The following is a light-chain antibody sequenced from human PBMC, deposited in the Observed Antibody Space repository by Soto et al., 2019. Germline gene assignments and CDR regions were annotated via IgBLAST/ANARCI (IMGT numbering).Light chain of an antibody. V-gene: IGLV1-44*01. CDR2: RDD. CDR3: CSYASTYTPL. J-gene: IGLJ2*01. CDR1: ISNIGGNT. Sequence: QSVLTQPPSTSGTPGQRVTISCSGTISNIGGNTVNWYQHVPGSAPKLLIYRDDQRPSGVPDRFSGSKSATSASLAISGLQSEDEADYYCCSYASTYTPLFGGGTKLTVL.